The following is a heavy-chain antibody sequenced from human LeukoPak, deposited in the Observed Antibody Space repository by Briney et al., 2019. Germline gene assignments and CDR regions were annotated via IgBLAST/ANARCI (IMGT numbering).Heavy chain of an antibody. Sequence: ASVKVSCKASGYTFTSYGISWVRQAPGQGLEWMGWISAYNGNTNYAQKLQGRVTMTTDPSTSTAYMELRSLRSDDTAVYYCARKRRDYGDYVDEYWGQGTLVTVSS. CDR1: GYTFTSYG. CDR2: ISAYNGNT. CDR3: ARKRRDYGDYVDEY. D-gene: IGHD4-17*01. J-gene: IGHJ4*02. V-gene: IGHV1-18*01.